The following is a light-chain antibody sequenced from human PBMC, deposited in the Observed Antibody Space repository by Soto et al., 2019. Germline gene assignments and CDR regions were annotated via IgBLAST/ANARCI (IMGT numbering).Light chain of an antibody. CDR2: DNN. J-gene: IGLJ3*02. CDR1: SSNIGNNY. CDR3: GTWDSSLSAWV. Sequence: QAVVTQPPSVSAAPGQKVTISCSGSSSNIGNNYVSWYQQLPGTAPKLLIYDNNDRPSGIPDRFSGSKSGTSATLGVTGLQTGDEADYYCGTWDSSLSAWVFGGGTKVTVL. V-gene: IGLV1-51*01.